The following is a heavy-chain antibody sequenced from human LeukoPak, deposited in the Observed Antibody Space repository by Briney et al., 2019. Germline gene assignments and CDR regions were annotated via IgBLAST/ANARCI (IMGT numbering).Heavy chain of an antibody. CDR1: GFTFSSYS. D-gene: IGHD5-12*01. V-gene: IGHV3-48*02. CDR3: ARTPSGYSGYDLGDWFDP. CDR2: ISSSSSTI. Sequence: GGSLRLSCAASGFTFSSYSMNWVRQAPGKGLEWVSYISSSSSTIYYADSVKGRFTISRDNAKNSLYPQMNSLRDEDTAVYYCARTPSGYSGYDLGDWFDPWGQGTLVTVSS. J-gene: IGHJ5*02.